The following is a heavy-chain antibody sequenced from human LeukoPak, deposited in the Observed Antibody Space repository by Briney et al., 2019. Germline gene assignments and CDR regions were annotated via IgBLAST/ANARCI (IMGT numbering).Heavy chain of an antibody. CDR2: INPGGGST. Sequence: ASVKVSCKASGGTFSSYAISWVRQAPGQGLEWMGIINPGGGSTSYAQKFQGRVTMTRDTSTNTVYMELSSLRSEDTSVYYCARGGTYYYDSMAYWGQGTLVTVSS. D-gene: IGHD3-22*01. V-gene: IGHV1-46*01. CDR3: ARGGTYYYDSMAY. J-gene: IGHJ4*02. CDR1: GGTFSSYA.